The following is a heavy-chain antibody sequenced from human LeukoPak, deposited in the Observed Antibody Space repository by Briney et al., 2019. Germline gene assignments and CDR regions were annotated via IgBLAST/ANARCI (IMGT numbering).Heavy chain of an antibody. V-gene: IGHV4-4*07. CDR2: IYPSGIT. CDR3: ARDLGSNYVYFDY. Sequence: SETLSLTCTVSGGSISGYYWSWIRQPAGKGLECIGRIYPSGITNYNPSLKSRVTMSVDSSKNQFSLKLSSVTAADTAVYYCARDLGSNYVYFDYWGQGSLVTVSS. CDR1: GGSISGYY. D-gene: IGHD1-26*01. J-gene: IGHJ4*02.